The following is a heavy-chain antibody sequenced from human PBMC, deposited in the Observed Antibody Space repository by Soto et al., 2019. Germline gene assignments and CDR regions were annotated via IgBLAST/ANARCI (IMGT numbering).Heavy chain of an antibody. J-gene: IGHJ4*02. CDR3: AKDRDYPRDYFHY. CDR2: VSPNGQGI. V-gene: IGHV3-23*01. CDR1: GFTLGRYG. Sequence: XGSLILSCAASGFTLGRYGMSLVRQAPGKGLEWVSAVSPNGQGIYYADSVRGRFTISRDFSKNTVFLHMDSLRAEDTAVYYCAKDRDYPRDYFHYWGQGTLVTVSS. D-gene: IGHD3-10*01.